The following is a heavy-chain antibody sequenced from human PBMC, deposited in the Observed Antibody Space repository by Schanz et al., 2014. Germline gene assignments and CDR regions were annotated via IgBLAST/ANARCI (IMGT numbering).Heavy chain of an antibody. CDR1: GITFSNYN. CDR3: AKDHFGHYDSSGCSDCYYYGMDV. V-gene: IGHV3-48*04. CDR2: ISSSSSYT. J-gene: IGHJ6*02. Sequence: EVKLVESGGGLVQPGGSLRLSCAVSGITFSNYNMNWVRQAPGQGLEWVSYISSSSSYTNYADSVKGRFTIARDTAENSVYLQVNSLRAEDTAVYYCAKDHFGHYDSSGCSDCYYYGMDVWGQGTTVTVSS. D-gene: IGHD3-22*01.